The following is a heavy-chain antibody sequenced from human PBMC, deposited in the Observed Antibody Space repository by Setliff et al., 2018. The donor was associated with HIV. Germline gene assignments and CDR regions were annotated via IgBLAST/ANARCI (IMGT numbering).Heavy chain of an antibody. CDR1: GYTFTGYY. D-gene: IGHD5-12*01. Sequence: ASVKVSCKASGYTFTGYYMHWVRQAPGQGLEWMGWISPYNDKTKHAQKFQGRVTMTRDTSTSTAYMELRSLRSDDTAVYYCARDWLPRVLRYWGQGTLVTVSS. CDR2: ISPYNDKT. V-gene: IGHV1-18*04. J-gene: IGHJ4*02. CDR3: ARDWLPRVLRY.